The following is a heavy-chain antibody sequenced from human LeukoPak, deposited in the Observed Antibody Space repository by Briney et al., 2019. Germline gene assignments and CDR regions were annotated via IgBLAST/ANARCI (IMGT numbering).Heavy chain of an antibody. CDR3: ARGLNSGSYGN. CDR1: GGSISSGSYY. J-gene: IGHJ4*02. Sequence: SETLSLTCTVSGGSISSGSYYWSWIRQPAGKGLEWIGRIHTSGSTNYNPSLKSRVTISVDTSKNQFSLKLSSVTAADTAVYYCARGLNSGSYGNWGQGTLVTVSS. D-gene: IGHD1-26*01. CDR2: IHTSGST. V-gene: IGHV4-61*02.